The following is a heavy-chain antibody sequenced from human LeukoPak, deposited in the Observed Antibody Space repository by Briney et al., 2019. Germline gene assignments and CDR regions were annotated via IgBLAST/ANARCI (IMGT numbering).Heavy chain of an antibody. J-gene: IGHJ2*01. CDR2: IYYSGST. D-gene: IGHD5-12*01. CDR1: GGSISSSSYY. Sequence: KPSETLSLTCTVSGGSISSSSYYWGWIRQHPGKGLEWIGYIYYSGSTYYNPSLKSRVTISVDTSKNQFSLKLSSVTAADTAVYYCARDGSGYDRYWYFDLWGRGTLVTVSS. CDR3: ARDGSGYDRYWYFDL. V-gene: IGHV4-31*03.